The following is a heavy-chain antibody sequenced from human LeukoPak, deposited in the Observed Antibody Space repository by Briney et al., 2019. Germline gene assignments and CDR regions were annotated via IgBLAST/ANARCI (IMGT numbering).Heavy chain of an antibody. V-gene: IGHV3-21*01. D-gene: IGHD3-3*01. CDR2: ISSSSNYI. CDR1: GFTVSSYS. CDR3: ARGLGDTVGYYGGH. J-gene: IGHJ4*02. Sequence: GGSPRLSCAASGFTVSSYSMNWVRQAPGKGLEWVSSISSSSNYIFYADSVKGRFTIFRDNAKNSLYLQMNSLRAEDMAVYYCARGLGDTVGYYGGHWGQGTLVTVSS.